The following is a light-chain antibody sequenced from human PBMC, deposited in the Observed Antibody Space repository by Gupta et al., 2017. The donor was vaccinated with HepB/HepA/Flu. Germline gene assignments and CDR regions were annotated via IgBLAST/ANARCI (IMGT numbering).Light chain of an antibody. V-gene: IGKV1-12*01. J-gene: IGKJ4*02. CDR3: QQANSFPRT. CDR1: QAISNW. Sequence: IQLTQSPSSVSASVGDRVTITCRASQAISNWLAWYQQKPGKVPKLLIYAASSLQSGVSSRFSGSGSGTDFTLTISSLQLEDFATYYCQQANSFPRTFGGGTKVEIK. CDR2: AAS.